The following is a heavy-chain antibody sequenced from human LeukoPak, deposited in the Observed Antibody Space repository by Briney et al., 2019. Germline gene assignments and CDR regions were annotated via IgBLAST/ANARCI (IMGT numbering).Heavy chain of an antibody. V-gene: IGHV4-59*01. CDR2: IYYSGIS. D-gene: IGHD4-17*01. J-gene: IGHJ3*02. CDR3: ARPVRRLRRDDAFDT. Sequence: SETLSLTCTVSDGSISSFYWSWIRQPPGKGLEWIWYIYYSGISHYNPSLKSRVTISVDTSKNQFSLKLSSVTAADTAVYFCARPVRRLRRDDAFDTWGQGTMVTVSS. CDR1: DGSISSFY.